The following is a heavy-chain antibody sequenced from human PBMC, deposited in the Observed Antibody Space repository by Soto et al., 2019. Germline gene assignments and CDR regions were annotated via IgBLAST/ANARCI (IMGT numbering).Heavy chain of an antibody. CDR3: ARDPTYGSGSYYSYYYYGMDV. CDR2: IYYSGST. CDR1: GGSVSSGSYY. J-gene: IGHJ6*02. Sequence: SETLSLTCTVSGGSVSSGSYYWSWIRQPPGKGLEWIGYIYYSGSTNYNPSLKSRVTISVDTSKNQFSLKLSSVTAADTAVYYCARDPTYGSGSYYSYYYYGMDVWGQGTTVTVSS. D-gene: IGHD3-10*01. V-gene: IGHV4-61*01.